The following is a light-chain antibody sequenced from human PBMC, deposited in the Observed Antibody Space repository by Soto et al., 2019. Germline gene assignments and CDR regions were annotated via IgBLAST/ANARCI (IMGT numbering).Light chain of an antibody. Sequence: QSALTQPPSASGSPGQSVTISCTGTSSDVGGYNYVSWYQQHPGKAPKLMIYVVSKRPSGVPDRFSGSKSGNTASLTVSGLQAEDESDYYCSSYAGSNNPSVFGPGTKLTVL. CDR1: SSDVGGYNY. CDR2: VVS. CDR3: SSYAGSNNPSV. V-gene: IGLV2-8*01. J-gene: IGLJ1*01.